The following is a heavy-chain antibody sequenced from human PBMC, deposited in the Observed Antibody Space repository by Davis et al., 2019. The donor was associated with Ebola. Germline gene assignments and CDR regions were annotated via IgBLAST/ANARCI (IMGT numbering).Heavy chain of an antibody. J-gene: IGHJ3*02. CDR3: ARDPGYYDSSGYYLDAFDI. CDR2: ISSSSSYI. D-gene: IGHD3-22*01. Sequence: PGGSLRLSCAASGFTFSSYSMNWVRQAPGKGLEWVSSISSSSSYIYYADSVKGRFTISRDNAKNSLYLQMNSLRDEDTAVYYCARDPGYYDSSGYYLDAFDIWGQGTMVTVSS. CDR1: GFTFSSYS. V-gene: IGHV3-21*01.